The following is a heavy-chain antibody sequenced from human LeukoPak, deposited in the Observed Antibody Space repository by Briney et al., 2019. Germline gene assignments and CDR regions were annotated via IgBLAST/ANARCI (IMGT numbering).Heavy chain of an antibody. Sequence: ASVKVSCKASGYTFTGYYMHWVRQAPGQGLEWMGWINPDSGGTNYAQKFQGRVTMTRDTSISTAYIELSRLRSDDTAVYYCARGLWNIVVVPAATGDAFDIWGHGTMVTVSS. CDR2: INPDSGGT. J-gene: IGHJ3*02. CDR1: GYTFTGYY. V-gene: IGHV1-2*02. D-gene: IGHD2-2*01. CDR3: ARGLWNIVVVPAATGDAFDI.